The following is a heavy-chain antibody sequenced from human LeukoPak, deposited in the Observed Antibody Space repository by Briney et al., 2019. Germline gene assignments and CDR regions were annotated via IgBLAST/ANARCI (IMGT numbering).Heavy chain of an antibody. D-gene: IGHD3-10*01. CDR2: IYHSRST. V-gene: IGHV4-39*01. Sequence: SETLSLTCTVSGGSISTSSYYWGWIRQPPGKGLEWIVSIYHSRSTYYNASLKSRATISADTSKNQLSLKLSSVTAADTAVYYCARHRWMEVYGSGSYYVDYWGQGTLVTVSS. CDR1: GGSISTSSYY. J-gene: IGHJ4*02. CDR3: ARHRWMEVYGSGSYYVDY.